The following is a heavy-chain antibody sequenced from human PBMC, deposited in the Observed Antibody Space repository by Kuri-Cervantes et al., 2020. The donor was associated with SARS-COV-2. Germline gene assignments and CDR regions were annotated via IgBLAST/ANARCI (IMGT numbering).Heavy chain of an antibody. Sequence: LSLTCAASGFTFSSYAMHWVRQAPGKGLEWVAVISYDGSNKYYADSVKGRFTISRDNSKNTLYLQMNSLRAEDTAVYYCAREEAGLTFDYWGQGTLVTVSS. D-gene: IGHD3-9*01. CDR3: AREEAGLTFDY. CDR1: GFTFSSYA. V-gene: IGHV3-30-3*01. CDR2: ISYDGSNK. J-gene: IGHJ4*02.